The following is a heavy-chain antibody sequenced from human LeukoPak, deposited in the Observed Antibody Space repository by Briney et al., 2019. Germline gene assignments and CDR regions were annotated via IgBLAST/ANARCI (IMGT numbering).Heavy chain of an antibody. CDR1: GFTFSSYR. Sequence: PGGSLRLSCAASGFTFSSYRMNWVRQAPGKGLDGVSFISSSSSTIYYADSVKGRFTISRDNDKNSLYLQMNSLRAEDTAVYYCARDRGGSYSAIDYWGQGTLVTVSS. V-gene: IGHV3-48*04. CDR3: ARDRGGSYSAIDY. CDR2: ISSSSSTI. D-gene: IGHD1-26*01. J-gene: IGHJ4*02.